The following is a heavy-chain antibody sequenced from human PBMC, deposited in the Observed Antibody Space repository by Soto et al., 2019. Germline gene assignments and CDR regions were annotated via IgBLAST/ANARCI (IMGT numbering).Heavy chain of an antibody. J-gene: IGHJ5*02. CDR1: GFTFSSYA. CDR3: ARDFSIAAALFDL. V-gene: IGHV3-30-3*01. CDR2: ISYDGSNK. Sequence: PGGSLRLSCAASGFTFSSYAMHWVRQAPGKGLEWVAVISYDGSNKYYADSVKGRFTISRDNSKNTLYLQMNSLRAEDTAVYYCARDFSIAAALFDLWGQGTLVTVSS. D-gene: IGHD6-13*01.